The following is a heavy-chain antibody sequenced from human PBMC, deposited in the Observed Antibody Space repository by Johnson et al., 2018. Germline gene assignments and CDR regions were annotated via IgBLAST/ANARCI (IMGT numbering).Heavy chain of an antibody. Sequence: QVQLQESGPGLVKPSETLSLSCTVSGGSISSYYWSWIRQPPGKGLEWIGYIYYSGSTNYNPSLKSRVTISVDTSKNQFSLKLGSVTAADTAVYYCSGALLTGYRPYYFDYWGQGTLVTVSS. J-gene: IGHJ4*02. CDR2: IYYSGST. CDR3: SGALLTGYRPYYFDY. CDR1: GGSISSYY. V-gene: IGHV4-59*01. D-gene: IGHD3-9*01.